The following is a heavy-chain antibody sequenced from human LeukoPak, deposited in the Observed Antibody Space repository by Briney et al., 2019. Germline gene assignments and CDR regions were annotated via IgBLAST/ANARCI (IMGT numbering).Heavy chain of an antibody. J-gene: IGHJ4*02. V-gene: IGHV4-59*12. D-gene: IGHD3-10*01. CDR1: GGSISSYY. CDR2: IYYSGST. Sequence: SETLSLTCTVSGGSISSYYWSWIRQPPGKGLEWIGYIYYSGSTNYNPSLKSRVTISVDTSKNQFSLKLSSVTAADTAVYYCARDGMVRGVINDYWGQGTLVTVSS. CDR3: ARDGMVRGVINDY.